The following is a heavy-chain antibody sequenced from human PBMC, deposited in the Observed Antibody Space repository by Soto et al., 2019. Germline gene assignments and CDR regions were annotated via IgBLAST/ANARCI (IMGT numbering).Heavy chain of an antibody. V-gene: IGHV4-59*01. D-gene: IGHD2-2*01. CDR1: GGSISSYY. Sequence: QVQLQESGPGLVKPSETLPLTCTVSGGSISSYYWSWIRQPPGKGLEWIGYIYYSGSTNYNPSLKSRVTISVDTSKNQFSLKLSSVTAADTAVYYCARGVVLVPAARFYWFDPWGQGTLVTVSS. CDR2: IYYSGST. J-gene: IGHJ5*02. CDR3: ARGVVLVPAARFYWFDP.